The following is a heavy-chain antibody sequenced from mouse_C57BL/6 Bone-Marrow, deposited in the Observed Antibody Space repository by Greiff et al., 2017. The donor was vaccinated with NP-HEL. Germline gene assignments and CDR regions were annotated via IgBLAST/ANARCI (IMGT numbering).Heavy chain of an antibody. V-gene: IGHV1-50*01. D-gene: IGHD2-5*01. CDR2: IDPSDSYT. J-gene: IGHJ4*01. Sequence: VQLQQPGAELVKPGASVKLSCKASGYTFTSYWMQWVKQRPGQGLEWIGEIDPSDSYTNYNQKFKGKATLTVDTSSSTAYMQLSSLTSEDSAVYYCAAYYSNCYYAMDYWGQGTSVTVSS. CDR1: GYTFTSYW. CDR3: AAYYSNCYYAMDY.